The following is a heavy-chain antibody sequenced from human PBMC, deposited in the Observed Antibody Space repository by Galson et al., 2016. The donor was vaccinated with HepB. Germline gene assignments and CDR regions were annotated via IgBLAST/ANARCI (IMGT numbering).Heavy chain of an antibody. CDR1: GGSISSGSYY. V-gene: IGHV4-39*07. D-gene: IGHD3-9*01. J-gene: IGHJ4*02. CDR2: IYYSGST. CDR3: ARGWLSDDY. Sequence: SETLSLTCTVSGGSISSGSYYWDWIRQPPGKGLEWIGSIYYSGSTYHNPSLKSRVTMSEDTSKNQFSLKLNSVTAADTAVYYCARGWLSDDYWGQGTLVTVSS.